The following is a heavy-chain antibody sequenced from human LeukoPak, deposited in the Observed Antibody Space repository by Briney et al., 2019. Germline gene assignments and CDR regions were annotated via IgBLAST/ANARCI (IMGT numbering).Heavy chain of an antibody. Sequence: GGSLRLSCAASGFTVSSNYMSWVRQAPGKGLEWVSVIYSGGSTYYADSVKGRFTISRHNSKNTLYLQMNSLRAEDTAVYYCARDSAIIGSSWLGGSGMDVWGQGTTVTVSS. D-gene: IGHD6-13*01. J-gene: IGHJ6*02. V-gene: IGHV3-53*04. CDR1: GFTVSSNY. CDR2: IYSGGST. CDR3: ARDSAIIGSSWLGGSGMDV.